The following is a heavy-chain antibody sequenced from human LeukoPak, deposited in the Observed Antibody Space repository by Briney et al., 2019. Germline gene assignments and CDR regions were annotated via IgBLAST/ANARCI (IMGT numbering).Heavy chain of an antibody. CDR2: INHSGST. V-gene: IGHV4-34*01. D-gene: IGHD2-2*02. CDR3: ASGYCSSTSCYTNWFDP. J-gene: IGHJ5*02. Sequence: SETLSLTCAVYGGSFSGYYWSWIRQPPGQGLEWIGEINHSGSTNYNPSLKSRVTISVDTSKNQFSLKLSSVTAADTAVYYCASGYCSSTSCYTNWFDPWGQGTLVTVSS. CDR1: GGSFSGYY.